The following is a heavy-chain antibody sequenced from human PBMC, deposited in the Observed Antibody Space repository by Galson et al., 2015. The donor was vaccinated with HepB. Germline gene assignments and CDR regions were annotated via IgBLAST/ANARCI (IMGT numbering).Heavy chain of an antibody. CDR1: GYTFTNYG. D-gene: IGHD4-17*01. V-gene: IGHV1-18*01. CDR2: ISVYNGNT. CDR3: ARDRVYGDYDVYWYFDL. J-gene: IGHJ2*01. Sequence: SVKVSCKASGYTFTNYGIGWVRQAPGQGLEWMGWISVYNGNTNYVQKFQGRVTMTTGTSTSTAYMERRSLRSDDTAVYYCARDRVYGDYDVYWYFDLWGRGTLVTVAS.